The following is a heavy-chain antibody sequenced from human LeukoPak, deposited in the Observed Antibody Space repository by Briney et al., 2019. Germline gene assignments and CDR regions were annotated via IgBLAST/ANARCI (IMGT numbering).Heavy chain of an antibody. CDR2: IYTSGST. CDR3: ARGPADYDSSGYSYYYYGMDV. J-gene: IGHJ6*02. Sequence: SETLSLTCTVSGGSISSYYWSWIRQPAGKGLEWIGRIYTSGSTNYNPSLKSRVTMSVDTSKNQFSLKLSSVTAADTAVYYCARGPADYDSSGYSYYYYGMDVWGQGTTVTVSS. D-gene: IGHD3-22*01. CDR1: GGSISSYY. V-gene: IGHV4-4*07.